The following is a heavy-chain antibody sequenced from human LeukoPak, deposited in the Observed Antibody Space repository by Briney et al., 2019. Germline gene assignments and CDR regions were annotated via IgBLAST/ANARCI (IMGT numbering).Heavy chain of an antibody. D-gene: IGHD2-2*02. CDR2: IYSGGST. J-gene: IGHJ3*02. CDR3: AKTVLYTIPNDAFDI. Sequence: PGGSLRLSCAASGFTVSSNYMSWVRQAPGKGLEWVSVIYSGGSTYYADSVKGRFTISRDNSKNTLYLQMNSLRAEDTAVYYCAKTVLYTIPNDAFDIWGQGTMVTVSS. CDR1: GFTVSSNY. V-gene: IGHV3-66*01.